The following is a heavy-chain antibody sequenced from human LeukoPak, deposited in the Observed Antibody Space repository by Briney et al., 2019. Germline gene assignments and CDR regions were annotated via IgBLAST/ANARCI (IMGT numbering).Heavy chain of an antibody. CDR2: IIAYNGNT. J-gene: IGHJ4*02. D-gene: IGHD6-13*01. CDR1: GYTFTNYG. CDR3: ARGLAAAGV. V-gene: IGHV1-18*01. Sequence: ASVKVSCKASGYTFTNYGISWVRQAPGQGLEWMGYIIAYNGNTNYAQNFQGRVTMTTDTSTSTAYMELRSLRSDDTAVYYCARGLAAAGVWGQGTLVTVSS.